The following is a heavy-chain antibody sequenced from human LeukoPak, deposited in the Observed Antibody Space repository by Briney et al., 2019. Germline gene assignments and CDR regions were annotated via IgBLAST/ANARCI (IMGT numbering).Heavy chain of an antibody. Sequence: ESGGSLRLSCAASGFTFSDYGMTWVRQAPGKGLEWVSAISGSGGSTYYADSVKGRFTISRDNSKNTLYLQMNSLRAEDTAVYYCAKGLEWLFSGSDYWGQGTPVTVSS. V-gene: IGHV3-23*01. CDR3: AKGLEWLFSGSDY. J-gene: IGHJ4*02. CDR1: GFTFSDYG. CDR2: ISGSGGST. D-gene: IGHD3-3*01.